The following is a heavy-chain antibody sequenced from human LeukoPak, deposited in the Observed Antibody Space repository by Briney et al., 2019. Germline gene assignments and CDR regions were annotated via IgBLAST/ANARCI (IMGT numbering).Heavy chain of an antibody. CDR2: ISNDGSIK. CDR3: AFQDGGIVY. V-gene: IGHV3-30*03. CDR1: GFTFRAYG. D-gene: IGHD4-23*01. J-gene: IGHJ4*02. Sequence: GGSLRVSCAASGFTFRAYGMHWVRQAPGKGLEWVAVISNDGSIKHYADSVKGRCTVSRDNAKNSLYLQMNSLRDDDTGVYYCAFQDGGIVYWGQGTLVTVSS.